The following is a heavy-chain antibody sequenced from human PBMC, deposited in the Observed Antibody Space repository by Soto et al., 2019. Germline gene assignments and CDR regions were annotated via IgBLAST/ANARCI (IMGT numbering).Heavy chain of an antibody. D-gene: IGHD2-15*01. J-gene: IGHJ4*02. CDR3: AKGGGSCCFDC. V-gene: IGHV3-23*01. CDR2: ISGSGGNST. Sequence: GGSLRLSCAASGFTFSTYAMSWVRQAPGKGLEWVSAISGSGGNSTFYGDSVKGRFTISRDNSKNTLYLEMSSLGAEDTAVYYCAKGGGSCCFDCWGQGTIVTVYS. CDR1: GFTFSTYA.